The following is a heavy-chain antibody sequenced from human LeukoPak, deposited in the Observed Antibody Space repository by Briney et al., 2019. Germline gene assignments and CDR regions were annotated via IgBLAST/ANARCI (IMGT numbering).Heavy chain of an antibody. J-gene: IGHJ4*02. CDR3: ARDLEIFGVSEMGV. CDR2: IWYDGSNK. CDR1: GFTFGSYG. V-gene: IGHV3-33*01. D-gene: IGHD3-3*01. Sequence: GGSLRLSCAASGFTFGSYGMHWVRQAPGKGLEWVAVIWYDGSNKYYADSVKGRFTISRDNSKNTLYLQMNSLRAEDTAVYYCARDLEIFGVSEMGVWGQGTLVTVSS.